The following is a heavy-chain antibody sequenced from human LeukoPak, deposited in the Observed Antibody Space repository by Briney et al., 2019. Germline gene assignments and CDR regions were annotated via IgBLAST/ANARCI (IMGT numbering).Heavy chain of an antibody. J-gene: IGHJ4*02. CDR2: INHSGST. Sequence: SETLSLTCAVYGGSFSGYYWSWIRQPPGKGLEWLGEINHSGSTNYNPSLKSRVTISVDTSKNQFSLKLSSVTAADTAVYYCARKVVATRYFDYWGQGTLVTVSS. CDR3: ARKVVATRYFDY. D-gene: IGHD5-12*01. V-gene: IGHV4-34*01. CDR1: GGSFSGYY.